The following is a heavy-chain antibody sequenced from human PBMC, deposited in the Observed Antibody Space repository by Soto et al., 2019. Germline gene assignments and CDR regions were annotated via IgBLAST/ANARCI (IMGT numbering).Heavy chain of an antibody. J-gene: IGHJ6*02. D-gene: IGHD5-12*01. CDR2: IKADGTEK. CDR1: GFTFSSYW. Sequence: SLRLSCVGSGFTFSSYWMGWGRQTPGKGLEWVATIKADGTEKYYVDSVKGRFTFSRDNAKTSVYLEMNSLRAEDTAVYYCVTAVRGYNANGDLWGQGTTVTVSS. CDR3: VTAVRGYNANGDL. V-gene: IGHV3-7*03.